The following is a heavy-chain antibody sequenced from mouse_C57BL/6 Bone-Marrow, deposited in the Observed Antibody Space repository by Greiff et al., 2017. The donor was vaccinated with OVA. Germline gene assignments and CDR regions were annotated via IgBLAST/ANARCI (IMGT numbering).Heavy chain of an antibody. V-gene: IGHV1-82*01. Sequence: QVQLKESGPELVKPGASVKISCKASGYAFSSSWMNWVKQRPGKGLEWIGRIYPGDGDTNYNGKFKGKATLTADKSSSTAYMQLSSLTSEDSAVYFCARCPYDYYAMDYWGQGTSVTVSS. D-gene: IGHD6-5*01. CDR1: GYAFSSSW. CDR2: IYPGDGDT. J-gene: IGHJ4*01. CDR3: ARCPYDYYAMDY.